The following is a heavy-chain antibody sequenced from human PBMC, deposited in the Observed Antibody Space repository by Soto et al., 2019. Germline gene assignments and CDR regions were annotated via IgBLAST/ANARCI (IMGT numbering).Heavy chain of an antibody. J-gene: IGHJ4*02. CDR2: IIPIFGTA. V-gene: IGHV1-69*13. CDR1: GGTFSSYA. Sequence: EASVKVSCKASGGTFSSYAISWVRQAPGQGLEWMGGIIPIFGTANYAQKFQGRVTITADESTSTAYMELSSLRSEDTAVYYCARVSPYYYDSSGYYYFDYWGQGTLVTVSS. CDR3: ARVSPYYYDSSGYYYFDY. D-gene: IGHD3-22*01.